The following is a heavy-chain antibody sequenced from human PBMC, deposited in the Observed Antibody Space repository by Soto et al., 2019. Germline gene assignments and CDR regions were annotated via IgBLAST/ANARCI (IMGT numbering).Heavy chain of an antibody. CDR3: VKGEYYYDSSGYYPXDY. CDR1: GFTFSSYA. J-gene: IGHJ4*02. V-gene: IGHV3-64D*06. CDR2: ISTNGGST. D-gene: IGHD3-22*01. Sequence: PGGSLRLSCSASGFTFSSYAMHWVRQAPGKGLEYVSSISTNGGSTHYADSVKGRFTISRDNSKNTQYLQMSSLRADDTAVYYCVKGEYYYDSSGYYPXDYWGQGTLVTVSS.